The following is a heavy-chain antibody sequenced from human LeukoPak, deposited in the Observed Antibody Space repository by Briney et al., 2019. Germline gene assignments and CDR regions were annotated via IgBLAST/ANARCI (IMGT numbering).Heavy chain of an antibody. D-gene: IGHD6-13*01. J-gene: IGHJ4*02. CDR1: GFTFSNFA. Sequence: PGGSLRLSCAASGFTFSNFAMSWVRQAPGKGLQWVSAVSGSGGTTYYADSVKGRFSISRDNSKNTLYLQMNSLRAEDTAVYYCAKKLAYSSSWYYFDYWGQGTLVTVSS. CDR2: VSGSGGTT. V-gene: IGHV3-23*01. CDR3: AKKLAYSSSWYYFDY.